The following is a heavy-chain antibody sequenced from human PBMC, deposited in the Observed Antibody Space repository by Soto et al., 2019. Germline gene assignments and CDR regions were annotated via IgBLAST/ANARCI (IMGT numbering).Heavy chain of an antibody. V-gene: IGHV1-69*13. CDR1: GGTFSNDA. J-gene: IGHJ6*02. Sequence: SVKVSCKTSGGTFSNDAISWVRQAPGQGLEWTGGIIPIYGTTHYAQKFQDRLKLTADESTGTAYMELSSLRSDDTGVYYCARDGMGTIVGGMDVWGQGTTVTVSS. CDR3: ARDGMGTIVGGMDV. D-gene: IGHD7-27*01. CDR2: IIPIYGTT.